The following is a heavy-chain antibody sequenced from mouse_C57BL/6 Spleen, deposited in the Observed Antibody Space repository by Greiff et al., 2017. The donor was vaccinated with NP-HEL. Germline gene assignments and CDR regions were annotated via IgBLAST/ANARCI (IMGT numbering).Heavy chain of an antibody. J-gene: IGHJ2*01. Sequence: EVKLQESGGGLVKPGGSLKLSCAASGFTFSSYAMSWVRQTPEKRLEWVATISDGGSYTYYPDNVKGRFTISRDNAKNNLYLQMSHLKSEDTAMYYCARDYDGYYVGYFDYWGQGTTLTVSS. CDR2: ISDGGSYT. V-gene: IGHV5-4*01. CDR3: ARDYDGYYVGYFDY. D-gene: IGHD2-3*01. CDR1: GFTFSSYA.